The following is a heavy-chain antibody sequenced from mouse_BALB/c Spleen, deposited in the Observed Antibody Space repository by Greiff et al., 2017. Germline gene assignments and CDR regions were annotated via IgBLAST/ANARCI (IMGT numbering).Heavy chain of an antibody. CDR1: GFNIKDYY. D-gene: IGHD2-4*01. CDR2: IDPENGNT. J-gene: IGHJ2*01. CDR3: ARSWAMIKDYFDY. V-gene: IGHV14-1*02. Sequence: VQLKQSGAELVRPGALVKLSCKASGFNIKDYYMHWVKQRPEQGLEWIGWIDPENGNTIYDPKFQGKASITADTSSNTAYLQLSSLTSEDTAVYYCARSWAMIKDYFDYWGQGTTLTVSS.